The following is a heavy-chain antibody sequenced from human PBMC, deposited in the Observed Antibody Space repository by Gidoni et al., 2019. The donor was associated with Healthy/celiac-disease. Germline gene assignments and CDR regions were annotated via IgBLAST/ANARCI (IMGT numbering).Heavy chain of an antibody. CDR3: ARDSAYYSSGWSPWYFDY. V-gene: IGHV1-46*01. CDR1: GDTFSSHY. CDR2: INPSGGST. J-gene: IGHJ4*02. Sequence: QVQLVQSGAEVKKPGASVKISCKASGDTFSSHYMHWVRQAPGQGLEWMGIINPSGGSTSYAQKFQGRVTMTRDTSTSTVYMELSSLRSEDTAVYYCARDSAYYSSGWSPWYFDYWGQGTLVTVSS. D-gene: IGHD6-19*01.